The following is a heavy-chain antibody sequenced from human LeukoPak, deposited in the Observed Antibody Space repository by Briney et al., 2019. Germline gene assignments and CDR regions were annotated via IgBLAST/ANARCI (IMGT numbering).Heavy chain of an antibody. J-gene: IGHJ4*02. V-gene: IGHV4-31*03. CDR2: IYYSGST. Sequence: SETLSLTCTVSGGSISSGGYYWSWIRQHPGKGLEWIGYIYYSGSTYYNPSLKSRVTISVDTSKNQFSLKLSSVTAADTAVYYCARDDRDGYNYDWGQGTLVTVSS. CDR1: GGSISSGGYY. D-gene: IGHD5-24*01. CDR3: ARDDRDGYNYD.